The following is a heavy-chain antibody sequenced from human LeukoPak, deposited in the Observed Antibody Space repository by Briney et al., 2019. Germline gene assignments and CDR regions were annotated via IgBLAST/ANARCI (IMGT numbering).Heavy chain of an antibody. CDR1: GGSFSGYY. Sequence: PSETLSLTCAVYGGSFSGYYWSWIRQPPGKGLEWIGYIYYSGSTNYNPSLKSRVTISVDTSKNQFSLKLSSVTAADTAVYYCARDLVAGLYDSSGYYPRRGYYYYGMDVWGQGTTVTVSS. CDR3: ARDLVAGLYDSSGYYPRRGYYYYGMDV. V-gene: IGHV4-59*01. D-gene: IGHD3-22*01. CDR2: IYYSGST. J-gene: IGHJ6*02.